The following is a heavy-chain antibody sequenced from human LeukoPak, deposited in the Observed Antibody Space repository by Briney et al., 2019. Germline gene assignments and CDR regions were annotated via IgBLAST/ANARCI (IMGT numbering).Heavy chain of an antibody. CDR2: IVVGSGNT. CDR3: AATTTYYYDSSGYYPFDY. Sequence: GASVKVSCKASGFTFTSSAVQWVRQARGQRLECIGWIVVGSGNTNYAQKFQERVTITRDMSTSTAYMELSSLRSEDTAVYYCAATTTYYYDSSGYYPFDYWGQGTLVTVSS. J-gene: IGHJ4*02. V-gene: IGHV1-58*01. CDR1: GFTFTSSA. D-gene: IGHD3-22*01.